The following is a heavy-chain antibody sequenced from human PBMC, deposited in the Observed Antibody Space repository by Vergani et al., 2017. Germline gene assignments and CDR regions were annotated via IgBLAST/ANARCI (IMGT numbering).Heavy chain of an antibody. Sequence: QVQLVESGGGVVQPGRSLRLSCAASGFTFSSYGMHWVRPAPGKGLEWVAVISYDGSNKYYADSVKGRFTISRDNSKNTLYLQMNSLRAEDTAVYYCAKDYYRWLLKANYFDYWGQGTLVTVSS. CDR1: GFTFSSYG. V-gene: IGHV3-30*18. J-gene: IGHJ4*02. D-gene: IGHD3-10*01. CDR3: AKDYYRWLLKANYFDY. CDR2: ISYDGSNK.